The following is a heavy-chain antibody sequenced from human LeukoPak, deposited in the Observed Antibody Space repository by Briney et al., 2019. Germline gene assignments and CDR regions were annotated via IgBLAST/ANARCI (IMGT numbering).Heavy chain of an antibody. CDR1: GYTFTSYY. D-gene: IGHD3-10*01. Sequence: PEASVKVSCKASGYTFTSYYMHWVRQAPGQGLEWMGIINPSGGSTSYAQKFQGRVTMTRDMSTSTVYMELSSLRSEDTAVYYCARDRSVVPGLLWFGELLMGAWFDPWGQGTLVTVSS. V-gene: IGHV1-46*01. CDR2: INPSGGST. CDR3: ARDRSVVPGLLWFGELLMGAWFDP. J-gene: IGHJ5*02.